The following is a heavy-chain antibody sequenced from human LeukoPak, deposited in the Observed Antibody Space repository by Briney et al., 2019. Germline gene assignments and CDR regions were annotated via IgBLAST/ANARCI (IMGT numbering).Heavy chain of an antibody. CDR2: IYYSGST. CDR3: ARCPRDYGDYPYDY. D-gene: IGHD4-17*01. J-gene: IGHJ4*02. Sequence: SETLSLTCTVSGGSISSYYWSWIRQPPGKGLEWIGYIYYSGSTNYNPSHKSRVTISVDTSKNQFSLKLSSVTAADTAVYYCARCPRDYGDYPYDYWGQGTLVTVSS. V-gene: IGHV4-59*08. CDR1: GGSISSYY.